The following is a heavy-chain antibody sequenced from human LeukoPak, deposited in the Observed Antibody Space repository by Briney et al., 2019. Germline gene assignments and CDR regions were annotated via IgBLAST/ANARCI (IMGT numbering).Heavy chain of an antibody. CDR1: GYTFTSYD. CDR2: MNPNSGNT. D-gene: IGHD2-2*01. CDR3: ARDLGYCSSTSCYNWFDP. V-gene: IGHV1-8*01. Sequence: GASVKVSCKASGYTFTSYDINWVRQATGQGLEWMGWMNPNSGNTDYAQKFQGRVTMTRNTSISTAYMELSSLRSEDTAVYYCARDLGYCSSTSCYNWFDPWGQGTLVTVSS. J-gene: IGHJ5*02.